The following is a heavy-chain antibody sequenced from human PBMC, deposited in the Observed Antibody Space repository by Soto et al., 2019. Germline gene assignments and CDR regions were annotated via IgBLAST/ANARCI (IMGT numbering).Heavy chain of an antibody. D-gene: IGHD3-22*01. Sequence: QVQLVQSGAEVKKPGASVKVSCKAYGYTFTSYAMHWVRQAPGQRLEWMGWINAGNGNTKYSQKFQGRVTITRDTSASTAYMELSSLRSEDTAVYYCARDEHTYYYDSSGYPGDYWGQGTLVTVSS. CDR2: INAGNGNT. CDR3: ARDEHTYYYDSSGYPGDY. J-gene: IGHJ4*02. V-gene: IGHV1-3*01. CDR1: GYTFTSYA.